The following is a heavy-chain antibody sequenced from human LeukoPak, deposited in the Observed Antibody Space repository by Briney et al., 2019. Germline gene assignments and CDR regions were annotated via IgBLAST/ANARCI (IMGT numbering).Heavy chain of an antibody. V-gene: IGHV4-4*07. Sequence: SETLSLTCAVSGGSLSSSYWNWIRQPAGKGLEWIGRIYASGSTNYNPSLKSRVTMSVDTSKNQFSLRLNSVTAADTAVYYCARLPGGDSSSVVAFNIWGQGTVVTVSS. D-gene: IGHD2-21*02. CDR2: IYASGST. CDR3: ARLPGGDSSSVVAFNI. CDR1: GGSLSSSY. J-gene: IGHJ3*02.